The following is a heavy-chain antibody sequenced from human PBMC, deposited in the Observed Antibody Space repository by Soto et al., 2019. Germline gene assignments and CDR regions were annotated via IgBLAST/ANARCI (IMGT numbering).Heavy chain of an antibody. Sequence: QVQLQESGPGLVKPSETLSLTCTASGGSVSSGSYYWSWIRQPPGKGLEWIGYIYYSGGTNYNTSLNSRFSISVDTSKNQFSLKLSSVTAADTAVYYCARAHRGGDCSGGSCYYFDYWCQGTLVTVSS. CDR3: ARAHRGGDCSGGSCYYFDY. J-gene: IGHJ4*02. CDR2: IYYSGGT. V-gene: IGHV4-61*01. D-gene: IGHD2-15*01. CDR1: GGSVSSGSYY.